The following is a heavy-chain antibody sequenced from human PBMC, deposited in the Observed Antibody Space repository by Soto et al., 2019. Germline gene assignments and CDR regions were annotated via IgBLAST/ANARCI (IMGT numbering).Heavy chain of an antibody. CDR1: GFSLSTSGMC. J-gene: IGHJ6*02. D-gene: IGHD4-4*01. V-gene: IGHV2-70*11. Sequence: ESGPTLVNPTQTLTLTCTFSGFSLSTSGMCVSWIRQPPGKALEWLARIDWDDDKYYSTSLKTRLTISKDTSKNQVVLTMTNMDPVDTATYYCARTFYSNYAYGMDVWGQGTTVTVSS. CDR3: ARTFYSNYAYGMDV. CDR2: IDWDDDK.